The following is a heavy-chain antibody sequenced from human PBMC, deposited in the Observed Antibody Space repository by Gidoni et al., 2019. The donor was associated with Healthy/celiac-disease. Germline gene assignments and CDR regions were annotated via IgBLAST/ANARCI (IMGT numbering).Heavy chain of an antibody. J-gene: IGHJ4*02. CDR2: ISSSGSTI. CDR1: GFPLRDYN. Sequence: QVQLVESGGGLVKPVVSLRLSFATSGFPLRDYNLSWIRQAPGKGLEWVSYISSSGSTIYYADAVKGRFTISRDNAKNSLYLQMNSLRAEDTAVYYCARVLEYSSGWRPFDYWGQGTLVTVSS. D-gene: IGHD6-19*01. V-gene: IGHV3-11*01. CDR3: ARVLEYSSGWRPFDY.